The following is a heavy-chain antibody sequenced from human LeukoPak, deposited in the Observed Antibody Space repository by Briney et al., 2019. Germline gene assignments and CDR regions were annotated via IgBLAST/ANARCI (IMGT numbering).Heavy chain of an antibody. V-gene: IGHV4-59*08. CDR2: IYSSGRT. CDR3: VRHAKGFYYYMDV. J-gene: IGHJ6*03. Sequence: PSETLSLTCAVSGGSISHYYWSWIRQPPGKGLEWIGYIYSSGRTDYNPSLNSRVTISMDTSKNQFSLKLNSATAADTAIYYCVRHAKGFYYYMDVWGKGTAVTVSS. CDR1: GGSISHYY.